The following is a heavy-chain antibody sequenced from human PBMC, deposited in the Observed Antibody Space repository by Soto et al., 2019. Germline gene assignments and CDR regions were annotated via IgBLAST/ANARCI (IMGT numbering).Heavy chain of an antibody. CDR1: GGTFSSYA. D-gene: IGHD3-3*01. CDR3: ARQGMQSGYPFYYGMDV. V-gene: IGHV1-69*13. J-gene: IGHJ6*02. CDR2: IIPIFGTA. Sequence: ASVKVSCKASGGTFSSYAISWVRQAPGQGLEWMGGIIPIFGTANYAQKFQGRVTITADESTSTAYMELSSLRSEDTAVYYCARQGMQSGYPFYYGMDVWGQGTTVTVSS.